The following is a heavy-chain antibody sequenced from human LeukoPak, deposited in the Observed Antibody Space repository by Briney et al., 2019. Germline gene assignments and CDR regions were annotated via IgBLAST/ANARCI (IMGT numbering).Heavy chain of an antibody. CDR3: ARHEEGYDFWKGTNWFDP. CDR2: IYTSGST. Sequence: SETLSLTCTVSGGSISSYYWSWIRQPAGKGLEWIGRIYTSGSTNYNPSLKSRVTISVDKSKNQSSLKLSSVTAADTAVYYCARHEEGYDFWKGTNWFDPWGQGTLVTVSS. D-gene: IGHD3-3*01. V-gene: IGHV4-4*07. CDR1: GGSISSYY. J-gene: IGHJ5*02.